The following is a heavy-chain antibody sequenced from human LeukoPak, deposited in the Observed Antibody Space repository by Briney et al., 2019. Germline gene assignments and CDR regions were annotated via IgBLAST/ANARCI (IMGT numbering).Heavy chain of an antibody. D-gene: IGHD5-18*01. CDR1: GGTFSSYA. J-gene: IGHJ4*02. CDR2: IIPILGIA. CDR3: ARESMGYSYGYYYFDY. V-gene: IGHV1-69*04. Sequence: GASVKVSCKASGGTFSSYAISWVRQAPGQGLEWMGRIIPILGIANYAQKFQGRVTITADKSTSTAYMELSSLRSEDTAVYYCARESMGYSYGYYYFDYWGQGTLVTVSS.